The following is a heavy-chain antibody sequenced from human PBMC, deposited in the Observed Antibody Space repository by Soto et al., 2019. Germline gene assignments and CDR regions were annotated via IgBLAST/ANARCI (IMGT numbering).Heavy chain of an antibody. CDR3: AKEGQYYDILTGYRSYYGMDV. D-gene: IGHD3-9*01. CDR1: GFTFSSYG. V-gene: IGHV3-30*18. Sequence: QVQLVESGGGVVQPGRSLRLSCAASGFTFSSYGMHWVRQAQGKGLEWVAVISYDGSNKYYVDSVKGRFTISRDNSKNTLYLQMNSLRAEDTAVYYCAKEGQYYDILTGYRSYYGMDVWGQGTTVTVSS. CDR2: ISYDGSNK. J-gene: IGHJ6*02.